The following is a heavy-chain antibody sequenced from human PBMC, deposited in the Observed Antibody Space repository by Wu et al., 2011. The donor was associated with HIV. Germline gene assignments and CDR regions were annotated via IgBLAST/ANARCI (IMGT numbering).Heavy chain of an antibody. CDR1: GYTFTSYG. CDR3: AREAYYDFWSGYKAGETHAEYFQH. CDR2: ISAYNGDT. J-gene: IGHJ1*01. Sequence: QVQLVQSGAEVKKPGASVKVSCKASGYTFTSYGISWVRQAPGQGLEWMGWISAYNGDTNYAQKLQGRVTMTTDTSTSTAYMELRSLRSDDTAVYYCAREAYYDFWSGYKAGETHAEYFQHWGQGTLVTVSS. D-gene: IGHD3-3*01. V-gene: IGHV1-18*01.